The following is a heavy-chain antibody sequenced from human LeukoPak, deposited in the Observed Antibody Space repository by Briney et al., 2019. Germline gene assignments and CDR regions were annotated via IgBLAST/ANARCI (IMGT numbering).Heavy chain of an antibody. J-gene: IGHJ6*02. D-gene: IGHD3-22*01. V-gene: IGHV3-23*01. CDR1: GFTFSSYA. Sequence: GGYLRLSCAASGFTFSSYAMSWVRQAPGKGLEWVSTISGSGGSTYYADSVKGRFTISRDTSKNTLYLQMSSLRAEDTAVYYCSYDNNYHHYGMDVWGQGTTVTVSS. CDR3: SYDNNYHHYGMDV. CDR2: ISGSGGST.